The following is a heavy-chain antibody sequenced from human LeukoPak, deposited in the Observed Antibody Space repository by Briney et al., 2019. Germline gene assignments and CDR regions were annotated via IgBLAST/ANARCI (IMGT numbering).Heavy chain of an antibody. CDR2: ISGSGGST. CDR3: AKGSSSWQMGAFDY. CDR1: GFTFSSYA. D-gene: IGHD6-13*01. J-gene: IGHJ4*02. Sequence: GGSLRLSCAASGFTFSSYAMSWVRQAPGKGLEWVSDISGSGGSTYYADSVKGRFTISRDNSKNTLYLQMNSLRAEDTAVYYCAKGSSSWQMGAFDYWGQGTLVTVSS. V-gene: IGHV3-23*01.